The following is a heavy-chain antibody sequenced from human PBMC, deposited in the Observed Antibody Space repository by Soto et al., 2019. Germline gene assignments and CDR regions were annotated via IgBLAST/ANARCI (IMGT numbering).Heavy chain of an antibody. D-gene: IGHD3-10*01. Sequence: QVQLVQSGAEVKRPGSSLKVSCETSGGTYTIYTLTWVRQAPGQGLQWMGRIVPTLRITNYAREFQGRLTINADTSTSTVHMELRSLTSEDAAVYYCTTQNFGAGRVGVHYWGQGTLVTVSS. CDR1: GGTYTIYT. J-gene: IGHJ4*02. CDR3: TTQNFGAGRVGVHY. V-gene: IGHV1-69*02. CDR2: IVPTLRIT.